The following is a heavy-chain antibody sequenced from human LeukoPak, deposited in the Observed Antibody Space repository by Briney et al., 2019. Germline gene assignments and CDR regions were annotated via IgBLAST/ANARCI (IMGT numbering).Heavy chain of an antibody. Sequence: GGSLRLSCAASGFTFSSYAMNWVRQAPGKGLEWVSFISGSGDTTYYADSVKGRFTISRDKSKNTLYLQMNSLRAEDTAVYYCAKSRGESRGASNYWGQGTLVAVSS. CDR3: AKSRGESRGASNY. CDR2: ISGSGDTT. J-gene: IGHJ4*02. CDR1: GFTFSSYA. V-gene: IGHV3-23*01. D-gene: IGHD1-26*01.